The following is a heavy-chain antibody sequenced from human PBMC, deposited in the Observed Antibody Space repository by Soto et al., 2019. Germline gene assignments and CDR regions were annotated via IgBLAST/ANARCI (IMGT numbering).Heavy chain of an antibody. CDR2: SYWDDDK. V-gene: IGHV2-5*02. CDR1: GFSLSASGVG. CDR3: ADSYGSGIYYPPDYYFGMEV. J-gene: IGHJ6*02. Sequence: QITLKESGPTLVKPTQNLTLTCTFSGFSLSASGVGVGSIRQPPGKALEWLALSYWDDDKRYSPSLKSRHTIPKDTSKSQVVLIMTSMDPVDTDTYYGADSYGSGIYYPPDYYFGMEVWGQGTTVTVSS. D-gene: IGHD3-10*01.